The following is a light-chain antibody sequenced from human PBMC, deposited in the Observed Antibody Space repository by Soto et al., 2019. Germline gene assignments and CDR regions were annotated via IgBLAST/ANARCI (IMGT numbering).Light chain of an antibody. Sequence: QSVLTQPPSASGSPGQSVTISCTGTSSDVGGYNYVSWYQQHPGKAPKLIIYEVSKRPSGVPDRFSGSKSGNTASLTVSGLQAEDEADYSCSSYAGSNNLVFGGGTKATVL. CDR2: EVS. CDR1: SSDVGGYNY. CDR3: SSYAGSNNLV. J-gene: IGLJ2*01. V-gene: IGLV2-8*01.